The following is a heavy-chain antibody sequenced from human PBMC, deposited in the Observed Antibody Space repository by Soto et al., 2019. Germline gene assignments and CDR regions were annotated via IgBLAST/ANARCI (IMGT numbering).Heavy chain of an antibody. Sequence: QVQLVQSGAEVKKPGASVKVSCKASGYTFTSYDINWVRQATGQGLEWMGWMNPNSGNTGYAQKFQGRVTMTRNTSISTAYRELRSLRSEDAAVYYCAGGLGYCSGGSCRLYYFDYWGQGTLVTVSS. V-gene: IGHV1-8*01. D-gene: IGHD2-15*01. J-gene: IGHJ4*02. CDR3: AGGLGYCSGGSCRLYYFDY. CDR1: GYTFTSYD. CDR2: MNPNSGNT.